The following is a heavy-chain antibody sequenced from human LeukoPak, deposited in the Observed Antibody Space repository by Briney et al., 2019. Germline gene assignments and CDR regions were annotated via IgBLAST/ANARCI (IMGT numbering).Heavy chain of an antibody. D-gene: IGHD5-18*01. V-gene: IGHV3-9*01. J-gene: IGHJ4*02. CDR1: GFTFDDYA. Sequence: GGSLRLSCVASGFTFDDYAMHWVRQAPGKGLEWVSGISWNSGSIGYADSVKGRFTISRDNSKNTLYLQMNSLRAEDTAVYYCAKSDSYGYTSNWGQGTLVTVSS. CDR3: AKSDSYGYTSN. CDR2: ISWNSGSI.